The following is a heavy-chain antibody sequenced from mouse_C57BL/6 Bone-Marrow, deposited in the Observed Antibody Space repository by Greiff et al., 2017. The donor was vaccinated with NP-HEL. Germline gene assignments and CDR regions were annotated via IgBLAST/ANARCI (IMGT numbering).Heavy chain of an antibody. D-gene: IGHD1-1*01. Sequence: VQLQQSGAELVRPGTSVKVSCKASGYAFTNYLIEWVKQRPGQGLEWIGVINPGSGGTNYNEKFKGKATLTADKSSSTAYMQLSSLTSEDSAVYFCASRYYYGSSWFAYWGQGTLVTVSA. CDR3: ASRYYYGSSWFAY. CDR1: GYAFTNYL. J-gene: IGHJ3*01. V-gene: IGHV1-54*01. CDR2: INPGSGGT.